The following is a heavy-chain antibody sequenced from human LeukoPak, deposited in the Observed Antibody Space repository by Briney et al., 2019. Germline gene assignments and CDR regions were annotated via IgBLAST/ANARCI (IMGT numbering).Heavy chain of an antibody. V-gene: IGHV3-7*01. CDR3: ARDTVFGVIIGPRMDV. J-gene: IGHJ6*02. CDR2: IKPDGSDK. Sequence: GGSLRLSCAASGFTFSSYAMSWVRQAPGKGLEWVAIIKPDGSDKYYVDSVEGRFTISRDNAKNSLYLQMNSLRAEDTAIYYCARDTVFGVIIGPRMDVWGQGTTVTVSS. CDR1: GFTFSSYA. D-gene: IGHD3-3*01.